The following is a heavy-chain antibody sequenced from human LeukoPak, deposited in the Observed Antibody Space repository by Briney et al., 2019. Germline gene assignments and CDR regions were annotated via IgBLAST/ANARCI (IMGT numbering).Heavy chain of an antibody. V-gene: IGHV4-39*07. Sequence: KPSETLSLTCTVSGVFICSSSYYGRPGCQPPAEGLEWIGSIYYSGSTYYNPSLKSRVTISVDTSKNQFSLKLSSVTAADTAVYYCAAALTGYADYWGLGTLVAVSS. CDR1: GVFICSSSYY. J-gene: IGHJ4*02. CDR2: IYYSGST. D-gene: IGHD3-9*01. CDR3: AAALTGYADY.